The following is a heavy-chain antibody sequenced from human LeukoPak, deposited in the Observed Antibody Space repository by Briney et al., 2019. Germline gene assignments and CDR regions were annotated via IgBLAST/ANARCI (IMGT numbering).Heavy chain of an antibody. V-gene: IGHV3-74*01. D-gene: IGHD3-16*01. Sequence: GGSLRLSCAASGFTFSSYSMNWVRQAPGEGLVCVARVKKDGTYRDYGDSVKGRFTISRDNAKNTLYLQMNSLRVEDTARYYCVRDDDVYGFDYWGQGTVVTVSP. J-gene: IGHJ4*02. CDR2: VKKDGTYR. CDR3: VRDDDVYGFDY. CDR1: GFTFSSYS.